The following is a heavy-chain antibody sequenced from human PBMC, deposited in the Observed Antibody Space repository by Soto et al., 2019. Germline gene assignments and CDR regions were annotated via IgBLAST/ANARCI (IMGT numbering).Heavy chain of an antibody. V-gene: IGHV1-69*12. CDR1: GGTFSSYA. CDR3: ARWAVVTPYYYYGMDV. D-gene: IGHD2-21*02. CDR2: INPIFGTA. J-gene: IGHJ6*02. Sequence: QVQLVQSGAEVKKPGSSVKVSCKASGGTFSSYAISWVRQAPGQGLEWLGGINPIFGTANYAQKFQGRVTITADESTSTAYMELSSLRSEDTAVYYCARWAVVTPYYYYGMDVWGQGTTVTVSS.